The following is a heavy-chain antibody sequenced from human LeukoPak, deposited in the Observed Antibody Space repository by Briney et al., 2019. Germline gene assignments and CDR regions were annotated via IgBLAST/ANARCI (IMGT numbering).Heavy chain of an antibody. D-gene: IGHD3-22*01. J-gene: IGHJ3*02. Sequence: SETLSLTCSVSGGSISRHFGCWIRQPPGKGLDWIAFIHYSGRTKYNPSLQSRVTISIDTSENTFSLKLTSVTAADTAVYYCARLLDNDSSGDPDTFDMWGQGTVVSVSS. CDR3: ARLLDNDSSGDPDTFDM. CDR1: GGSISRHF. CDR2: IHYSGRT. V-gene: IGHV4-59*11.